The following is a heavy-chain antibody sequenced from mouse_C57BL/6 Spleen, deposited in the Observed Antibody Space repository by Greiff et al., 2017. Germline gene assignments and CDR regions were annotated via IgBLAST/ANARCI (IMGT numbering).Heavy chain of an antibody. V-gene: IGHV1-52*01. D-gene: IGHD2-2*01. CDR1: GYTFTSYW. CDR2: IYPSDSET. CDR3: AREGGSSMVTAGFAY. Sequence: QVQLQQPGAELVRPGSSVKLSCKASGYTFTSYWMHWVKQRPIQGLEWIGNIYPSDSETHYNQKFKDKATLTVDKSSSTAYMQLSSLTSEDSAVYYCAREGGSSMVTAGFAYWGQGTLVTVSA. J-gene: IGHJ3*01.